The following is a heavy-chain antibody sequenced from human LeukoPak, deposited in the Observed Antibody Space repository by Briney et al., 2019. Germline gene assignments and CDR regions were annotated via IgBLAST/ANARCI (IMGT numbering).Heavy chain of an antibody. Sequence: ASVKVSCKASGYTFTSYGISWVRQAPGQGLEWMGWISAYNGNTNYAQKLQGRVTMTTDTSTGTAYMELRSLRSDDTAVYYCARDGSELRYFDRYFDYWGQGTLVTVSS. CDR3: ARDGSELRYFDRYFDY. V-gene: IGHV1-18*01. CDR1: GYTFTSYG. D-gene: IGHD3-9*01. J-gene: IGHJ4*02. CDR2: ISAYNGNT.